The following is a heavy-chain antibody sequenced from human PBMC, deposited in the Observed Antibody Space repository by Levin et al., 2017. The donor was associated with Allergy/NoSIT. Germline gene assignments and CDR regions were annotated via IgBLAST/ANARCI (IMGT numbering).Heavy chain of an antibody. J-gene: IGHJ6*02. D-gene: IGHD2-2*02. CDR3: ARGCHRYCSSTSCYTGVVTLNIEVALCMDV. Sequence: GASVKVSCKASGYIFSNYGITWVRQAPGQGLEWMGWISVYNGNTKYAQQLQGRVTMTTDTSTSTAYMELRSLRSDDTAVYYCARGCHRYCSSTSCYTGVVTLNIEVALCMDVWGQGTTVTVSS. V-gene: IGHV1-18*01. CDR1: GYIFSNYG. CDR2: ISVYNGNT.